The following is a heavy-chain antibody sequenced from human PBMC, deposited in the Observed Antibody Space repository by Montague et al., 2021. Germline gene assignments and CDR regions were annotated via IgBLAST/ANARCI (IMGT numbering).Heavy chain of an antibody. CDR2: IFCNGDS. Sequence: SETLSLTCTVSGGSISSSTHYWGWIRQTPGKGLDWIGSIFCNGDSFYNPSLKSPVNISVDTSGNQFSLRLTSVTAADTAVYFCARHWEVGRYTRAIEYWGQGILVTIS. V-gene: IGHV4-39*01. D-gene: IGHD3-16*02. CDR3: ARHWEVGRYTRAIEY. J-gene: IGHJ4*02. CDR1: GGSISSSTHY.